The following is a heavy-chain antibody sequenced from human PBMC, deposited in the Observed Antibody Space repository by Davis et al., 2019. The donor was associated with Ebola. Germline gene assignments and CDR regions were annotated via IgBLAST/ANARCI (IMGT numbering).Heavy chain of an antibody. J-gene: IGHJ4*02. V-gene: IGHV4-59*08. CDR2: IYYNGNT. D-gene: IGHD2-8*01. CDR1: GGSISSYY. CDR3: VSNGADY. Sequence: MPSETLSLTCTVSGGSISSYYWSWIRQPPGKGLEWIGFIYYNGNTDYNPSLKSRVTISVDTSKNQFSLKLSSVTAADTAVYYCVSNGADYWGQGTLVTVSS.